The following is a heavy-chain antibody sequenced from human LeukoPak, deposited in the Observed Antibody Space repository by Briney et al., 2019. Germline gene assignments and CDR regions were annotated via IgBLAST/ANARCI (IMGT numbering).Heavy chain of an antibody. V-gene: IGHV1-2*02. D-gene: IGHD2-2*01. CDR2: INPNSGGT. CDR1: GYTFTGYY. CDR3: ARAKYCSSTSCYWGWFAP. Sequence: ASVKVSCKASGYTFTGYYMHWVRQAPGQGLEWMGWINPNSGGTNYAQKFQGRVTMTRDTSISTAYMELSRLRSDDTAVYYCARAKYCSSTSCYWGWFAPWGQGTLVTVSS. J-gene: IGHJ5*02.